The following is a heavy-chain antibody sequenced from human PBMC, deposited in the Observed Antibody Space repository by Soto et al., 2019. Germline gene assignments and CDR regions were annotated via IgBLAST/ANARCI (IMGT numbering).Heavy chain of an antibody. D-gene: IGHD3-22*01. CDR1: GGSISSSSYY. Sequence: SETLSLTCTVSGGSISSSSYYWGRIRQPPGKGLEWIGSIYYSGSNYYNPSLKSRATISVDTSTNQFSMKLSSVTAADTAVYYCARRGGSGYYYNDVFDIWGQGTLVIVSS. CDR2: IYYSGSN. V-gene: IGHV4-39*01. J-gene: IGHJ3*02. CDR3: ARRGGSGYYYNDVFDI.